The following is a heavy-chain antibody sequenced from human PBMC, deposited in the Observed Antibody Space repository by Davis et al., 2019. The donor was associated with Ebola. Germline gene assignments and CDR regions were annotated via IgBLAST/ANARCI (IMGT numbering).Heavy chain of an antibody. CDR2: VQDRLGA. J-gene: IGHJ5*02. Sequence: MPSETLSLTCTASGGSISTYHWTWIRQPPGKELEWIGYVQDRLGAKYNPSLNSRVTLSVDTSKNQFSLQLTSLTAADTAVYYCARDQEHSYGRRFDPWGQGIQVTVSS. V-gene: IGHV4-59*01. D-gene: IGHD5-18*01. CDR3: ARDQEHSYGRRFDP. CDR1: GGSISTYH.